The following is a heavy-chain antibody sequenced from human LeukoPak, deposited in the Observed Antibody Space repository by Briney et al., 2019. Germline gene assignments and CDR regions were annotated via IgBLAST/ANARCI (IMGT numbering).Heavy chain of an antibody. Sequence: GGSLRLSCAASGFTFDDYTMHWVRQAPGKGLEWVSLISCDGGSTYYADSVKGRFTISRDNSKNSLYLQMNSLRTEDTALYYCAKDSEIGGRYSYGSSAEPRTGTFDYWGQGTLVTVSS. J-gene: IGHJ4*02. CDR2: ISCDGGST. CDR1: GFTFDDYT. V-gene: IGHV3-43*01. D-gene: IGHD5-18*01. CDR3: AKDSEIGGRYSYGSSAEPRTGTFDY.